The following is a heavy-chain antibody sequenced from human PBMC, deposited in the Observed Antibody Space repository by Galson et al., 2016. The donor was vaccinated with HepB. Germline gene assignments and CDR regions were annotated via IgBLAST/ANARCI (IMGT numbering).Heavy chain of an antibody. CDR1: GFTVSTNY. CDR3: ARGRHHFGTDFDS. Sequence: SLRLSCAASGFTVSTNYVAWVRQAPGKGLEWVSITYTDGNSYFADSVKGRFTVSGDHSQNTLYLQMNTLRPEDTAVYYCARGRHHFGTDFDSWGQGALVTVSS. D-gene: IGHD1-7*01. V-gene: IGHV3-66*02. CDR2: TYTDGNS. J-gene: IGHJ4*02.